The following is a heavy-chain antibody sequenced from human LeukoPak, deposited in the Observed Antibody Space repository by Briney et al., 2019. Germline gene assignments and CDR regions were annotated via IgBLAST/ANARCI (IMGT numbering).Heavy chain of an antibody. CDR2: IYYSGST. Sequence: TLSLTCTVSGGSISSGGYSWSWIRQHPGKGLEWIGYIYYSGSTYYNPSLKSRVTISVDTSKNQFSLKLSSVTAADTAVYYCARVGDDYGDYYFDYWGQGTLVTVSS. CDR1: GGSISSGGYS. D-gene: IGHD4-17*01. V-gene: IGHV4-31*03. CDR3: ARVGDDYGDYYFDY. J-gene: IGHJ4*02.